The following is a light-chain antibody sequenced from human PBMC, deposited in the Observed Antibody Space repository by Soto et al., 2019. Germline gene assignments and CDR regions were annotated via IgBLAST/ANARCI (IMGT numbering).Light chain of an antibody. CDR3: QHYKNRPLT. Sequence: EVVMTQSPATLSVSPGVRATLSCRASQSVSSDLAWYQHKPGQAPRLLIYGASSRATGIPVRFSGSGSGTEFTLTISSLQSEDVAVYYCQHYKNRPLTFGGGTNVEIK. CDR2: GAS. V-gene: IGKV3-15*01. J-gene: IGKJ4*01. CDR1: QSVSSD.